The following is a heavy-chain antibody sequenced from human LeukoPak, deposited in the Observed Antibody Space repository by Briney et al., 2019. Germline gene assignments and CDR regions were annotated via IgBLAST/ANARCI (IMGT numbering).Heavy chain of an antibody. CDR3: ARDFNHKRGLVRLGEHWFDP. D-gene: IGHD3-10*01. CDR1: GFTFSDNY. J-gene: IGHJ5*02. Sequence: GGSLRLSCAASGFTFSDNYMSWIRQAPGKGLEWVSYISGSGATMNYADSVKGRFTISRDNAKNSLYLQMNSLRAEDTAVYYCARDFNHKRGLVRLGEHWFDPWGQGTLVTVSS. CDR2: ISGSGATM. V-gene: IGHV3-11*01.